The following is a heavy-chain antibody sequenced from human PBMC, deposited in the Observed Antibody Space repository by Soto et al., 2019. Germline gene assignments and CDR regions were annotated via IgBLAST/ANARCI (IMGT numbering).Heavy chain of an antibody. V-gene: IGHV1-69*01. D-gene: IGHD3-3*01. CDR2: IIPIFGTA. CDR1: GGTFSRNA. CDR3: ARGGGVGVAGSAAFDM. Sequence: QVQLVQSGAEVKKPGSSVKVSCKASGGTFSRNAISWVRQAPGQGLEWMGGIIPIFGTANYAQKFQGRVTITADESTRTGFVERSGLTRADTAVFYCARGGGVGVAGSAAFDMWGQGTLVTASS. J-gene: IGHJ3*02.